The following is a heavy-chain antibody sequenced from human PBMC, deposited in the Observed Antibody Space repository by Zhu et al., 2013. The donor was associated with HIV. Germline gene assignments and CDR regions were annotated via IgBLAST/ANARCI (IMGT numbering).Heavy chain of an antibody. J-gene: IGHJ4*02. CDR3: ARGHSGWNFDF. V-gene: IGHV1-69*12. Sequence: QVQLVQSGAEVKTPGSSVRVSCKAFGGRFSSTGLSWVRQAPGQGPEWMGGIIPMFGTPNYAQKFHDRVTITADESTSTVYMELSSLSSEDTAVYYCARGHSGWNFDFWGQGALVTVSS. D-gene: IGHD6-19*01. CDR2: IIPMFGTP. CDR1: GGRFSSTG.